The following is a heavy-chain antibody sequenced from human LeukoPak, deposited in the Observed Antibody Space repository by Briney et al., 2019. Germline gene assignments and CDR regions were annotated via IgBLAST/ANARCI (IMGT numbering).Heavy chain of an antibody. CDR3: ACYSGVLNWFDP. CDR1: GYSFTSYW. CDR2: IDPSDSYT. V-gene: IGHV5-10-1*01. J-gene: IGHJ5*02. D-gene: IGHD2-15*01. Sequence: PGESLRISCKGSGYSFTSYWISWVRQMPGKGLEWMGRIDPSDSYTSYSPSSQGHVTISADKSISTAYLQWSSLKASDTGMYYCACYSGVLNWFDPWGQGTLVTVSS.